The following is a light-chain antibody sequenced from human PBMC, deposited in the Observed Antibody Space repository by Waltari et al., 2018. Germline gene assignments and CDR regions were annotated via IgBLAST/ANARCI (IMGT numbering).Light chain of an antibody. CDR3: QSYDSGLSGWV. CDR2: GNN. Sequence: QSVLTQPPSVTGAPGHTVTISCTEISSNIAAPYDVHCYRQLPDTAPKPLIYGNNNRPSGVPDRFSGSRSGTSATLAITGLQAEDEADYYCQSYDSGLSGWVFGGGTKLTVL. CDR1: SSNIAAPYD. J-gene: IGLJ3*02. V-gene: IGLV1-40*01.